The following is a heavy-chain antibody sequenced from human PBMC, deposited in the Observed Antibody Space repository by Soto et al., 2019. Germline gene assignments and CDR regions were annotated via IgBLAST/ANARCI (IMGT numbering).Heavy chain of an antibody. D-gene: IGHD6-13*01. CDR2: IHYSGST. CDR3: ARAKAPLYSSSWYWFAP. V-gene: IGHV4-59*08. J-gene: IGHJ5*02. CDR1: GGSISSYY. Sequence: SETLSLTCTVSGGSISSYYWSWIRQPPGKGLEWIGYIHYSGSTNYNPSLKSRVTISVDTSKNQFSLKLSSVTAADTAVYYCARAKAPLYSSSWYWFAPWGQGTLVTVSS.